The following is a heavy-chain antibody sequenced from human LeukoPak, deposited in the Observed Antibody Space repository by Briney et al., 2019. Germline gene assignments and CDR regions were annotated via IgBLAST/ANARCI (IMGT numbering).Heavy chain of an antibody. J-gene: IGHJ4*02. Sequence: PGGSLRLSCVASEYTFSNYAMSWVRQAPGKGLEWVSSIESGGGSTYYADSVKGRFTISRDNSKNTLYLQMNSLRAEDTAIYYCASADGSGYRYYWGQGTLVTVSS. CDR2: IESGGGST. CDR3: ASADGSGYRYY. V-gene: IGHV3-23*01. CDR1: EYTFSNYA. D-gene: IGHD3-22*01.